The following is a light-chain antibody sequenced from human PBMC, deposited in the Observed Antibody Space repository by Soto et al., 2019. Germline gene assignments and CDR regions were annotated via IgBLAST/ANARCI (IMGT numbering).Light chain of an antibody. CDR3: QQYLSLPRT. V-gene: IGKV3-20*01. CDR1: QSISSSY. CDR2: AAS. J-gene: IGKJ1*01. Sequence: EIVMTQSPATLSLSPGERATLSCRASQSISSSYLAWYQQKPGQAPRLLIYAASSRATGIPDRFSGSGSGTDFTLTISRLEAEDFAVYYCQQYLSLPRTFGQGTKVDIK.